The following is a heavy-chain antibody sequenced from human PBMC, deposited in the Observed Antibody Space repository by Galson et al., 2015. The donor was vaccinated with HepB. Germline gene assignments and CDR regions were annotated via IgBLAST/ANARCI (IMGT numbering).Heavy chain of an antibody. CDR3: ARVADADYGDHSHFDY. CDR1: GFMFSSYW. D-gene: IGHD4-17*01. J-gene: IGHJ4*02. CDR2: IKQDGGEK. Sequence: SLRLSCAASGFMFSSYWMTWVRQAPGKGLEWVANIKQDGGEKYYVDSVKGRFSIYRDNVKNSMYLQMNSLRAEDTAVYFCARVADADYGDHSHFDYWGQGTLVTVSS. V-gene: IGHV3-7*01.